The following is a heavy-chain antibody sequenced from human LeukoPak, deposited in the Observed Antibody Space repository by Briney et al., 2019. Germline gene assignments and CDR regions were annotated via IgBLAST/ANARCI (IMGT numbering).Heavy chain of an antibody. Sequence: SETLSLTCGVSGGSISNGNWWSWVRPPPGRGLEWIGEIHRSGSTNCNPSLKSRVTISVDKSKNQFSLMMTSVTAADTAVYYCARNGYYSADYWGQGTLVTVSS. V-gene: IGHV4-4*02. CDR3: ARNGYYSADY. D-gene: IGHD4-17*01. CDR2: IHRSGST. J-gene: IGHJ4*02. CDR1: GGSISNGNW.